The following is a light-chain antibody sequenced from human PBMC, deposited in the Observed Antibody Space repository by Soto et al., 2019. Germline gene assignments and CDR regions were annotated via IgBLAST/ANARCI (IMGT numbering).Light chain of an antibody. CDR3: SSYTGGSTVV. Sequence: QSALTQPASVSVSPGQSIAISCTGTSSDIGDYNYVSWYQQHPGKAPKLMIFDVSNRPSGVSNRFSGSMSGNTASLTISGLQPEDEADYYCSSYTGGSTVVFGGGTKLTVL. CDR1: SSDIGDYNY. J-gene: IGLJ2*01. CDR2: DVS. V-gene: IGLV2-14*01.